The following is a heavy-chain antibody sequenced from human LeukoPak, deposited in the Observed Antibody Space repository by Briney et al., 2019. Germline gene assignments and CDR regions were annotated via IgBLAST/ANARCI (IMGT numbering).Heavy chain of an antibody. CDR2: IDHREST. V-gene: IGHV4-34*01. CDR3: ASRMYYYYGMDV. CDR1: GGSFSDYY. Sequence: SETLSLTCAVYGGSFSDYYWSWIRQPPGKGLEWIGEIDHRESTTYNPSLKSRVTISVDTSKNQFSLKLNSVTAADTAVYYCASRMYYYYGMDVWGQGTTVIVSS. J-gene: IGHJ6*02.